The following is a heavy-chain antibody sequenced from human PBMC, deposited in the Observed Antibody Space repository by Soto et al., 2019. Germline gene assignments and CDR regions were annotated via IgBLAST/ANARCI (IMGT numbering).Heavy chain of an antibody. CDR2: INAGNGNT. CDR1: GYTFTGYA. Sequence: ASVKVSCKASGYTFTGYAMHWVRQAPGQRLEWMGWINAGNGNTKYSQKFQGRVTITRDTSASTAYMELSSLRSEDTAVYYCARSGSYYLSDYWGQGTLVTVCS. D-gene: IGHD1-26*01. V-gene: IGHV1-3*01. CDR3: ARSGSYYLSDY. J-gene: IGHJ4*02.